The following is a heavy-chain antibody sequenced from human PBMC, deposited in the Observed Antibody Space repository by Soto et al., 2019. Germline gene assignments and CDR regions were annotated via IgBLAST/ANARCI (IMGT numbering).Heavy chain of an antibody. J-gene: IGHJ4*02. CDR2: ISYDGSNK. CDR1: GFTFSSYA. V-gene: IGHV3-30-3*01. D-gene: IGHD6-13*01. Sequence: QVQLVESGGGVVQPGRSLRLSCAASGFTFSSYAMHWVRQAPGKGLEWVAVISYDGSNKYYADSVKGRFTISRANSKNTLYLQMNSLRAEDTAVYYCARDSSSVVYYFDYWGQGTLVTVSS. CDR3: ARDSSSVVYYFDY.